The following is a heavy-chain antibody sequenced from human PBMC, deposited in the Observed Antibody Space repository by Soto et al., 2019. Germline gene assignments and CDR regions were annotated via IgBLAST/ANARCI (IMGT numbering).Heavy chain of an antibody. V-gene: IGHV4-31*03. Sequence: SETLSLTCTVSGGSISSGGYYWSWIRQHPGKGLEWIGYIYYSGSTYYNPSLKSRVTISVDTSKNQFSLKLSSVTAADTAVYYCARVVPAANYYYYYMDVWGKGTMVTVSS. CDR3: ARVVPAANYYYYYMDV. D-gene: IGHD2-2*01. CDR2: IYYSGST. J-gene: IGHJ6*03. CDR1: GGSISSGGYY.